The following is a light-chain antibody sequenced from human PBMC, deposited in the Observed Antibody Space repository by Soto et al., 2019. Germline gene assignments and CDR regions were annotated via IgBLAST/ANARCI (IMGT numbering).Light chain of an antibody. CDR3: SSYTSSSTLVV. J-gene: IGLJ2*01. CDR2: EVS. Sequence: QSALTQPASVSGSPGQSITISCTGTSGDIGGYNYVSWYQQFPGKAPKLIIYEVSNRPSGVSNRFSGSKSGNTASLTISGLQAEDEADYFCSSYTSSSTLVVFGGVTKLTVL. CDR1: SGDIGGYNY. V-gene: IGLV2-14*01.